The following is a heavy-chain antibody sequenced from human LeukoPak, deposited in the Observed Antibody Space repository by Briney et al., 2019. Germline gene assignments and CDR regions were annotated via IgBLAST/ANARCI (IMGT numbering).Heavy chain of an antibody. D-gene: IGHD2-15*01. CDR1: GFTFSSYS. Sequence: GGSLRLSCAASGFTFSSYSMNWVRQAPGKGLEWVSSISSSSSYIYYADSVKGRFTTSRDNAKNSLYLQMNTLRAEDTAVYYNARAGDYSGGSSYSDDYWGQGTLVTVSS. CDR2: ISSSSSYI. J-gene: IGHJ4*02. CDR3: ARAGDYSGGSSYSDDY. V-gene: IGHV3-21*01.